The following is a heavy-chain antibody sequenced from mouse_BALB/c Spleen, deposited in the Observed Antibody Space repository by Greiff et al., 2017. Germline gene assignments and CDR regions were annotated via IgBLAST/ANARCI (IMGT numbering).Heavy chain of an antibody. V-gene: IGHV14-3*02. CDR3: ARWNPFAY. J-gene: IGHJ3*01. CDR1: GFNIKDTY. Sequence: EVKVVESGAELVKPGASVKLSCTASGFNIKDTYMHWVKQRPEQGLEWIGRIDPANGNTKYDPKFQGKATITADTSSNTAYLQLSSLTSEDTAVYYCARWNPFAYWGQGTLVTVSA. CDR2: IDPANGNT.